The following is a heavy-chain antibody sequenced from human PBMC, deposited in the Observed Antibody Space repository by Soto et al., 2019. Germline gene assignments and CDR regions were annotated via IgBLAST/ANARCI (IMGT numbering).Heavy chain of an antibody. CDR1: GYSFMNYG. CDR3: AREGYCTSSSCDKEKFHDFYGVDV. CDR2: ISGYNGYT. Sequence: QVQLVQSGAEVKKPGASVKVSCKASGYSFMNYGISWVRQAPGQGLEWMGWISGYNGYTKSAQKIQGRVTMTTDTSTSTAYMELRSLRSDDTAVYYCAREGYCTSSSCDKEKFHDFYGVDVWGQGTTVTVSS. V-gene: IGHV1-18*01. D-gene: IGHD2-2*02. J-gene: IGHJ6*02.